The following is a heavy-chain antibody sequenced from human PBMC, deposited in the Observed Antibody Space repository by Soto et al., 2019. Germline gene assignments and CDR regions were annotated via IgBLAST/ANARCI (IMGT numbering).Heavy chain of an antibody. J-gene: IGHJ5*02. CDR2: ISCFGGST. CDR3: DKADGEQWLVPHLDT. D-gene: IGHD6-19*01. Sequence: EVQLLESGGGVVQPGGSLRLSCVASGFNFKKFAMDWVRQAPGQGLEWVAGISCFGGSTAYADYVKGRFSIARDDSKNTMSMQMNSLRVESTAQYDFDKADGEQWLVPHLDTWGQGTLGTVS. V-gene: IGHV3-23*01. CDR1: GFNFKKFA.